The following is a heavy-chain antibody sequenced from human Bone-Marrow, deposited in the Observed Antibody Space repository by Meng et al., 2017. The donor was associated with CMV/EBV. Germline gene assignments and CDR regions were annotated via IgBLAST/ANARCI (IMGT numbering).Heavy chain of an antibody. J-gene: IGHJ4*02. CDR3: ARDFDYDFWSGYLDY. CDR2: ISSSSSYI. D-gene: IGHD3-3*01. Sequence: GESLKISCAASGFTFSSYRMNWVRQAPGKGLEWVSSISSSSSYIYYADSVKGRFTISRDNAKNSLYLQMNSLRAEDTAVYYCARDFDYDFWSGYLDYWGQGTLVTVSS. V-gene: IGHV3-21*01. CDR1: GFTFSSYR.